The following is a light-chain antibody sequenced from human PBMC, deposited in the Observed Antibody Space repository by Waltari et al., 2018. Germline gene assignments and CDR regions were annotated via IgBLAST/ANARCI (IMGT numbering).Light chain of an antibody. J-gene: IGLJ2*01. V-gene: IGLV2-14*03. CDR2: DVN. CDR3: SSFTSSTTGI. Sequence: SALTQPDPVSGSPGQSITISCSGISSDSGGYEYVSWYQQHPGKAPKFIIYDVNNRPSGVSNRFSGSKSGSSASLTISGLQAEDEADYYCSSFTSSTTGIFGGGTKVTVL. CDR1: SSDSGGYEY.